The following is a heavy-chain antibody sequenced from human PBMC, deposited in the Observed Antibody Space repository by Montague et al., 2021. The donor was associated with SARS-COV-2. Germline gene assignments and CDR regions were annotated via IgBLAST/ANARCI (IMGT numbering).Heavy chain of an antibody. J-gene: IGHJ4*02. Sequence: CAISGDSVAMNGAAWNWDRHTPSHGLQWQLVTYYRPKWYNDYAVSVKSRITINPDTSKNQISLQLNSVTPEDTAVYYCARTSASSDYWGQGTLVTVSS. CDR1: GDSVAMNGAA. CDR3: ARTSASSDY. V-gene: IGHV6-1*01. CDR2: TYYRPKWYN. D-gene: IGHD1-26*01.